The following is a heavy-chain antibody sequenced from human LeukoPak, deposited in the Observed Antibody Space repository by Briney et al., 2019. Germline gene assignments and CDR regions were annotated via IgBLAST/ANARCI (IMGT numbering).Heavy chain of an antibody. V-gene: IGHV3-23*01. Sequence: GGSLRLSCAASGFTFSSYAMSWVRQVPGKGLEWVSGISGSGGSTYYADSVKGRFTISRDNSKNTLYLQMNSLRAEDTAVYYCARWKYSNYIYYFDYWGQGTLVTVSS. D-gene: IGHD4-11*01. CDR1: GFTFSSYA. J-gene: IGHJ4*02. CDR2: ISGSGGST. CDR3: ARWKYSNYIYYFDY.